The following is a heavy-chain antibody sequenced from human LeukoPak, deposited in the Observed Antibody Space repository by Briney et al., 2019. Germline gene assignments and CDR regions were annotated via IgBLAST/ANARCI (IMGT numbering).Heavy chain of an antibody. CDR1: GGTFSSYA. J-gene: IGHJ4*02. Sequence: SVKVSCKASGGTFSSYAISWVRQAPGQGLEWMGGIIPIFGTANYAQKFQGRVTITADESTSTAYMELSSLRSEDTAVYYCARPRLTDEYSFDYWGQGTLVTVSS. D-gene: IGHD4-11*01. CDR2: IIPIFGTA. CDR3: ARPRLTDEYSFDY. V-gene: IGHV1-69*13.